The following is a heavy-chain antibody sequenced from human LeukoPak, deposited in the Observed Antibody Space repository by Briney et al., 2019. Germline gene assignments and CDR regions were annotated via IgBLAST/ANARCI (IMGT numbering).Heavy chain of an antibody. J-gene: IGHJ4*02. CDR1: GGSISTYY. V-gene: IGHV4-59*01. CDR2: IYHSGIT. Sequence: PSETLSLTCTVSGGSISTYYWSWIRQPPGKGLEWIGFIYHSGITNYNPSLKSRVTISVDTPKNQFSLNLSSVTAADTAVYYCARDERSDTSGWHLGYWGQGTLVTVSS. D-gene: IGHD6-19*01. CDR3: ARDERSDTSGWHLGY.